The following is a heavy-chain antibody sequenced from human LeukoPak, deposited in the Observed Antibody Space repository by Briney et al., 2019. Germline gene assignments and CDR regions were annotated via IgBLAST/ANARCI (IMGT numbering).Heavy chain of an antibody. CDR3: ARERYYGSGSYVDY. Sequence: SETLSLTCTVSGGSISSYYWSWIRQPPGKGLEWIGYIYYSGSTNYSPSLKSRVTISVDTSKNQFSLKLSSVTAADTAVYYCARERYYGSGSYVDYWGQGTLVTVSS. CDR2: IYYSGST. D-gene: IGHD3-10*01. CDR1: GGSISSYY. V-gene: IGHV4-59*01. J-gene: IGHJ4*02.